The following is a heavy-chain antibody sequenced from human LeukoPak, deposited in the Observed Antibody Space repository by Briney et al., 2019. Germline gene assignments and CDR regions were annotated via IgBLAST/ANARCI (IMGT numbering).Heavy chain of an antibody. CDR3: ARASTLDY. J-gene: IGHJ4*02. D-gene: IGHD1-1*01. CDR1: GYNFPSYW. V-gene: IGHV5-51*01. CDR2: IYPGDSDT. Sequence: GESLKMSCKGSGYNFPSYWIGWVRQLPGKGLEWVGIIYPGDSDTRYSPSFQGQVTISVDRSITTAYLQWSSLRASDTAIYYCARASTLDYWGQGTLVTVSS.